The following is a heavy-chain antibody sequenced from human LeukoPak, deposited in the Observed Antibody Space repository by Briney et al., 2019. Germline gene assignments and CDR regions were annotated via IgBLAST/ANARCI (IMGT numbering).Heavy chain of an antibody. J-gene: IGHJ3*02. CDR2: INHSGST. V-gene: IGHV4-34*01. CDR3: ASPLGYCSGGSCGAFDI. CDR1: GGSFSGYY. D-gene: IGHD2-15*01. Sequence: PSETLSLTCAVYGGSFSGYYWSWIRQPPGKGLEWIGEINHSGSTNYNPSLKSRVTISVDTSKNQFSLKLSSVTAADTAVYYCASPLGYCSGGSCGAFDIWGQGTMVTVSP.